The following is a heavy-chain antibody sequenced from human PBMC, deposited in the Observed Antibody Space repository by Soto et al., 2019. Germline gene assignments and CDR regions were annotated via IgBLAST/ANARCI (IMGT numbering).Heavy chain of an antibody. V-gene: IGHV1-69*04. D-gene: IGHD2-2*01. CDR1: GGTFSSYT. Sequence: SVKVSCKASGGTFSSYTISWVRQAPGQGLEWMGRIIPILGIANYAQKFQGRVTITADKSTSTAYMELSSLRSEDTAVYYCARDYCSSTSCPDYYYYYYMDVWGKGTTVTVSS. CDR3: ARDYCSSTSCPDYYYYYYMDV. CDR2: IIPILGIA. J-gene: IGHJ6*03.